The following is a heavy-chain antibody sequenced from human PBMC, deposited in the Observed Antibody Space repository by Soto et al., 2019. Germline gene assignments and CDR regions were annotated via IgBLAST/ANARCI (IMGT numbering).Heavy chain of an antibody. Sequence: ASVKVSCEGSCYMFSANYIHWVRQAPGQSLEWLGLINPHSSATNYSQKFLGRVTMSANTSASTAYMDLARLKYNDTAVYYCARAQANACTSWFGSCHRGTLIAVAS. J-gene: IGHJ5*01. CDR3: ARAQANACTSWFGS. CDR2: INPHSSAT. D-gene: IGHD2-8*01. V-gene: IGHV1-2*02. CDR1: CYMFSANY.